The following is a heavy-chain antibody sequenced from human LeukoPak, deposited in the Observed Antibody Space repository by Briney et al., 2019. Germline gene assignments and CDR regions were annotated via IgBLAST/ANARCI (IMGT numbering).Heavy chain of an antibody. CDR3: ARGGYYDRGGQTFMVV. CDR1: GYTFSSYG. Sequence: ASVTVSCKASGYTFSSYGICWVRQAPGQGPEWMGWLSAYEGNTNYAQKFQGRVSMTTDTSTSTAYMEVRSLRSDDTAVYYCARGGYYDRGGQTFMVVWGQGTTVTVSS. D-gene: IGHD3-22*01. J-gene: IGHJ6*02. V-gene: IGHV1-18*01. CDR2: LSAYEGNT.